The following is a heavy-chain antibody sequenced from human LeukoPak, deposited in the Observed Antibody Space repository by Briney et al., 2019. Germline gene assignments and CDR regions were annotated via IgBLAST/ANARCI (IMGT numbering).Heavy chain of an antibody. CDR2: IYYSGST. Sequence: SETLSLTCTVSGGSISSYYWSWIRQPPGKGLEWIGYIYYSGSTNSNPSLKSRVTISVDTSKNQFSLKLSSVTAADTAVYYCARAGGGSGSYYHYYYYMDVWGKGTTVTVSS. D-gene: IGHD3-10*01. CDR1: GGSISSYY. CDR3: ARAGGGSGSYYHYYYYMDV. V-gene: IGHV4-59*01. J-gene: IGHJ6*03.